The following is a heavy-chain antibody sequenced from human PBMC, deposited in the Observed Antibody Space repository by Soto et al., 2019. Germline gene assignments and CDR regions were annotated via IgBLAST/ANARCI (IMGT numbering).Heavy chain of an antibody. Sequence: SETLSLTCTVSGGSISSGDYYWSWIRQPPGKGLEWIGYIYYSGSTNYNPSLKSRVTISVDTSKNQFSLKLSSVTAADTAVYYCARHVGKAMVVYFEYWGQGTLVTVSS. V-gene: IGHV4-30-4*01. CDR3: ARHVGKAMVVYFEY. J-gene: IGHJ4*02. CDR2: IYYSGST. D-gene: IGHD5-18*01. CDR1: GGSISSGDYY.